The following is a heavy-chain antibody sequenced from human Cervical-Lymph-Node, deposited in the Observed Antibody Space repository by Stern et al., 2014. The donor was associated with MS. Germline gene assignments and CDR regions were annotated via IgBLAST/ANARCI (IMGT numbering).Heavy chain of an antibody. J-gene: IGHJ4*02. CDR3: AREGYCDY. Sequence: EVHLVESGGGLVQPGGSLRLSCAASGFIFSNSWMSWVRQAPGKGLEWVANTKYDGSEKNYVDSVKGRFTISRDNAKNTLYLQMNSLRAEDTAMYYCAREGYCDYWGQGTLVTVSS. CDR2: TKYDGSEK. D-gene: IGHD2-15*01. V-gene: IGHV3-7*01. CDR1: GFIFSNSW.